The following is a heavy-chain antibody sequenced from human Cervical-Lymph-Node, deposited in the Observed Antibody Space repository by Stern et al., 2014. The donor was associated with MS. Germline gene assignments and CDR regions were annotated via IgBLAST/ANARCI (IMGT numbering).Heavy chain of an antibody. CDR3: AREYDFWNGPDN. CDR2: ISWSGGTN. D-gene: IGHD3-3*01. Sequence: VQLLESGGGLVKPGGSLRLSCAASGFTFSEYYMSWIRQAPGKGLERLSYISWSGGTNHYADSVKGRFHISRDNAKNSLYLQMNSLRAEDTAVYYCAREYDFWNGPDNWGQGTLVTVSS. V-gene: IGHV3-11*01. CDR1: GFTFSEYY. J-gene: IGHJ4*02.